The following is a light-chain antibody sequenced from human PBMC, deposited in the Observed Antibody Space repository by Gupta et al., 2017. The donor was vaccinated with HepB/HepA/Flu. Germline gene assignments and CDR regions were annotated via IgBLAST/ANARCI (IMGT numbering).Light chain of an antibody. CDR3: QVLDSSAGVV. CDR2: MDT. J-gene: IGLJ2*01. V-gene: IGLV3-9*01. CDR1: AIESKN. Sequence: SYELTQPVSVSMVPGQTASITCGAKAIESKNVHWYQQKPGQAPVLVIYMDTNRPSGIPERFSGSNSGNTATLTISRAQAGDEADYYCQVLDSSAGVVFGGGTKLTVL.